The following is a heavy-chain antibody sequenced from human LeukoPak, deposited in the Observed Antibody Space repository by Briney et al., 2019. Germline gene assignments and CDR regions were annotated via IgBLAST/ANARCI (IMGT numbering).Heavy chain of an antibody. D-gene: IGHD3-22*01. CDR1: GGSISSYY. CDR3: ARVTGYIVEDYFDY. V-gene: IGHV4-59*01. Sequence: SETLSLTCTVSGGSISSYYWSWIRQPPGKGLEWIGYIYYSGSTNYKPSLKSRVTISVDTSKNQFSLRLSSVTAADTAMYYCARVTGYIVEDYFDYWGQGTLVTVSS. J-gene: IGHJ4*02. CDR2: IYYSGST.